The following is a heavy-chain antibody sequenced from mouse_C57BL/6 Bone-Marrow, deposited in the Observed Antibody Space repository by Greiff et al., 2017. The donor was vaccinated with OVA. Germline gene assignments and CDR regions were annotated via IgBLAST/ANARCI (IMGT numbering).Heavy chain of an antibody. V-gene: IGHV1-78*01. J-gene: IGHJ2*01. Sequence: QVQLQQSDAELVKPGASVKISCKVSGYTFTDHTIHWMKQRPEQGLEWIGYIYPRDGSTKYNEKFKGKATLTADKSSSTAYMQLNSLTSEDSAVYFCAREEGYYGSSSYYFDYWGQGTTLTVSS. D-gene: IGHD1-1*01. CDR1: GYTFTDHT. CDR3: AREEGYYGSSSYYFDY. CDR2: IYPRDGST.